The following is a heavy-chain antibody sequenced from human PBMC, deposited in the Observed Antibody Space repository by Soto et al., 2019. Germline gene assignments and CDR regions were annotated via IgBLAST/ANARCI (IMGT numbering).Heavy chain of an antibody. CDR2: IYYSGTT. V-gene: IGHV4-28*01. CDR1: GYSISSSNW. J-gene: IGHJ4*02. Sequence: PSETLSLTCAVSGYSISSSNWWGWIRQPPGKGLEWIGYIYYSGTTYYNPSLKSRVTMSVDTPKNQFSLRLNSVTAVDTAVYYCTITRGDPQLHGLDYWAQGTLVTVSS. D-gene: IGHD6-6*01. CDR3: TITRGDPQLHGLDY.